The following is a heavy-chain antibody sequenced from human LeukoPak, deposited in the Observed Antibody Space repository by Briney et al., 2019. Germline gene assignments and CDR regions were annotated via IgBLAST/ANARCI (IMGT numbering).Heavy chain of an antibody. CDR2: INPNSGGT. V-gene: IGHV1-2*02. D-gene: IGHD6-19*01. Sequence: ASVKVSCKASGYTFTGYYMHWVRQAPGQGLEWMGWINPNSGGTNYAQKFQVRVTMTRDTSISTAYMELSRLRSDDTAVYYCARDWQWLVPRRNAFDIWGQGTMVTVSS. CDR1: GYTFTGYY. CDR3: ARDWQWLVPRRNAFDI. J-gene: IGHJ3*02.